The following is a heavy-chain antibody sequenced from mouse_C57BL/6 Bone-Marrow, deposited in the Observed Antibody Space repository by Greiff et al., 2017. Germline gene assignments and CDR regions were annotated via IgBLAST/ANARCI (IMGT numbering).Heavy chain of an antibody. CDR1: GYTFTSYW. CDR2: IHPSDSDT. D-gene: IGHD1-1*01. V-gene: IGHV1-74*01. Sequence: VQLQQPGAELVKPGASVKVSCKASGYTFTSYWMHWVKQRPGQGLEWIGRIHPSDSDTNYNQKFKGKATLTVDKSSSTAYMQLSSLTSEDSAVYYCATYSYGSSSRAMDYWGQGTSVTVSS. J-gene: IGHJ4*01. CDR3: ATYSYGSSSRAMDY.